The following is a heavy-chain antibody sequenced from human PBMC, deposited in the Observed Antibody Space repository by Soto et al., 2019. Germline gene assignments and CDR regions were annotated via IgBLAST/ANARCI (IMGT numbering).Heavy chain of an antibody. CDR2: IYYSGN. CDR1: GGSISNFH. Sequence: SETLSLTCNVSGGSISNFHLSWIRQPPGKGLEWIGYIYYSGNYYNSSLTSRVSMSLDKSKNQFSLHLKSVTAADTALYFCALGGYNYGRPFDFWGQGTRVTVSS. CDR3: ALGGYNYGRPFDF. D-gene: IGHD5-18*01. J-gene: IGHJ4*02. V-gene: IGHV4-59*01.